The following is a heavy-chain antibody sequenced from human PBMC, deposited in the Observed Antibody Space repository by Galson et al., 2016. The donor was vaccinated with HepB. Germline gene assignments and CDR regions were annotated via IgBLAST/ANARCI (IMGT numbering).Heavy chain of an antibody. V-gene: IGHV3-53*01. CDR3: VREVYGGALDY. D-gene: IGHD4-23*01. J-gene: IGHJ4*02. Sequence: SLRLSCAASGFTVSSNNMDWVRQAPGEGLEWVSVFYSSGKTAHADSVEGRFTVSRDTSKNMLYLQMNSLRAEDTAIYYCVREVYGGALDYWGQGTLVSVSS. CDR2: FYSSGKT. CDR1: GFTVSSNN.